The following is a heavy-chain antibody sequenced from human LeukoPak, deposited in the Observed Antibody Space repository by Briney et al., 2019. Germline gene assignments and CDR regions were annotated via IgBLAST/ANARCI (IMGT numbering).Heavy chain of an antibody. V-gene: IGHV3-21*01. J-gene: IGHJ6*03. CDR3: ARGVYVSSGYYYEGSFYYYYMDV. CDR1: GFTFSSYS. Sequence: GGSLRLSCAASGFTFSSYSMNWVRQAPGKGLEWVSSISSSSSYIYYADSVKGRFTISRDNAKNSLYLQMNSLRAEDTAVYYCARGVYVSSGYYYEGSFYYYYMDVWGKGTTVTISS. D-gene: IGHD3-22*01. CDR2: ISSSSSYI.